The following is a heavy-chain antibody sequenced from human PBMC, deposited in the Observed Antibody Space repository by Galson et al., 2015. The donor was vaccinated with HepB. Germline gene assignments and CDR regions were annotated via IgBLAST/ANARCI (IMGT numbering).Heavy chain of an antibody. Sequence: SLRLPCAASGFTLSTYGMHWVRQAPGKGLEWVAVISYDGTKKYYADSVKGRFTIARDKSKNTLYLHMNSLRAEDTAVYYCAKESLSYEILTGYLDYWGQGTLVTVSS. CDR2: ISYDGTKK. J-gene: IGHJ4*01. CDR1: GFTLSTYG. V-gene: IGHV3-30*18. D-gene: IGHD3-9*01. CDR3: AKESLSYEILTGYLDY.